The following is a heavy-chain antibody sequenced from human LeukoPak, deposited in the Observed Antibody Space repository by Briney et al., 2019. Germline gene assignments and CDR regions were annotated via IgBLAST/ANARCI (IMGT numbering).Heavy chain of an antibody. CDR2: IWYDASNK. V-gene: IGHV3-33*01. J-gene: IGHJ6*03. CDR1: GFTFSSYG. D-gene: IGHD5/OR15-5a*01. Sequence: PGRSLRLSCAASGFTFSSYGMHWVRQAPGKGLEWVAVIWYDASNKNYADSVRGRFTISRDNSKNTLYLQMNSLTTEDTAVYFCARGVDGGDYSYYMDVWGKGTTVTVSS. CDR3: ARGVDGGDYSYYMDV.